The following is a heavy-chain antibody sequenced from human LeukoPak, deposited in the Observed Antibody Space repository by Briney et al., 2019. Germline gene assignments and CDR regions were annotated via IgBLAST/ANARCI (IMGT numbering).Heavy chain of an antibody. CDR1: GFTFDDYA. CDR2: ISWNSGSI. Sequence: GGSLRLSCAASGFTFDDYAMHWVRQAPGKGLEWVSGISWNSGSIGYADSVKGRFIISRDNSKYTLYLQLNSLRAEDTAVYYCAKDRSGSLDIWGQGTMVTVSS. D-gene: IGHD1-26*01. V-gene: IGHV3-9*01. CDR3: AKDRSGSLDI. J-gene: IGHJ3*02.